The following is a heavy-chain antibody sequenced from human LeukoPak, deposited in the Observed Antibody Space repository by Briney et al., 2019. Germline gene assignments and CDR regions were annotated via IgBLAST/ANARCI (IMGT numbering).Heavy chain of an antibody. CDR1: GGSMSSYY. J-gene: IGHJ4*02. Sequence: SETLSLTCSVSGGSMSSYYWSWIRQSPGKGLEWIGYIYHSGSTDYNSSLKSRVTISEDTSKKQFSLKVSSVTAAGTAVYYCARGSSGSPGDYWGQGTLVTVSS. V-gene: IGHV4-59*01. D-gene: IGHD3-22*01. CDR3: ARGSSGSPGDY. CDR2: IYHSGST.